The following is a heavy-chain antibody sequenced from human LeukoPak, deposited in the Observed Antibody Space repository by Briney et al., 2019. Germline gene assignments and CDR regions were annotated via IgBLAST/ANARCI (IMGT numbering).Heavy chain of an antibody. D-gene: IGHD3-22*01. V-gene: IGHV3-7*01. CDR2: IKEDASEK. J-gene: IGHJ5*02. CDR3: ARDRGYSTFDQ. Sequence: GGSLRLSCVASGFTLGTYWMSWVRQAPGKGLEWVANIKEDASEKNFVDSVKGRFTISRDNAKNSMFLQMNSLRAEDTALYYCARDRGYSTFDQWGQGTLVTVSS. CDR1: GFTLGTYW.